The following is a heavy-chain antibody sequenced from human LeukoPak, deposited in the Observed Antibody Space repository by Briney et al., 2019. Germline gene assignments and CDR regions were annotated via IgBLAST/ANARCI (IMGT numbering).Heavy chain of an antibody. CDR3: TRDRSALDT. Sequence: SETLSLTCTVSGASISSYFWTWIRHSLGKGLEWIGYISNIGSTNYNPSLKSRVTISGDTSKNQFSLKLSSVTAADTAVYYCTRDRSALDTWGQGTMVTVSS. V-gene: IGHV4-59*01. J-gene: IGHJ3*02. CDR2: ISNIGST. CDR1: GASISSYF.